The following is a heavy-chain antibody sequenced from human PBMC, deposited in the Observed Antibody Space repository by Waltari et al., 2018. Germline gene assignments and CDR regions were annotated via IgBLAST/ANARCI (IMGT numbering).Heavy chain of an antibody. Sequence: QVQLVESGGGVVQPGRSLRLSCAASGFDFSTYGMTWVRQAPGEGLEWVAVIWYDGSVKYYADSVKGRFTISRDNSKNTLYLQMNSLRAEDTAVYYCARVDPPSMAFDIWGQGTMVTVSP. J-gene: IGHJ3*02. CDR3: ARVDPPSMAFDI. CDR1: GFDFSTYG. CDR2: IWYDGSVK. V-gene: IGHV3-33*01.